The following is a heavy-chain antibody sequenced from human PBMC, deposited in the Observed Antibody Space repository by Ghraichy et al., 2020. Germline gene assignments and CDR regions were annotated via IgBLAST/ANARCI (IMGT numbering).Heavy chain of an antibody. CDR1: GYTFTSYG. CDR2: ISAYNGNT. D-gene: IGHD4-17*01. J-gene: IGHJ2*01. V-gene: IGHV1-18*01. CDR3: ARSNFYGDYSTEKLGWYFDL. Sequence: ASVKVSCKASGYTFTSYGISWVRQAPGQGLEWMGWISAYNGNTNYAQKLQGRVTMTTDTSTSTAYMELRSLRSDDTAVYYCARSNFYGDYSTEKLGWYFDLWGRGTLVTVSS.